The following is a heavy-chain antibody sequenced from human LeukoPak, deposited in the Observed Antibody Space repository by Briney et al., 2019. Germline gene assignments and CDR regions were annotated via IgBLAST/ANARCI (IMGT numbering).Heavy chain of an antibody. CDR1: GFTVSSNY. CDR2: IYSGGST. D-gene: IGHD4-17*01. J-gene: IGHJ6*02. CDR3: AKEHVPYGDFPRGYYYGMDV. V-gene: IGHV3-53*01. Sequence: GGSLRLSCAASGFTVSSNYMSWVRQAPGKGLEWVSVIYSGGSTYHADSVKGRFTISRDNSKNTLYLQMNSLRAEDTAVYYCAKEHVPYGDFPRGYYYGMDVWGQGTTVTVSS.